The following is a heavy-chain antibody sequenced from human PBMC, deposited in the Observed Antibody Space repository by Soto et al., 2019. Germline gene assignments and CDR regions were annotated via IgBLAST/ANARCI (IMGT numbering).Heavy chain of an antibody. CDR1: TGSFSGYY. CDR2: INHSGST. J-gene: IGHJ4*02. V-gene: IGHV4-34*01. D-gene: IGHD4-17*01. Sequence: PSETLSLTXAVYTGSFSGYYWSWIRQPPGKGLEWIGEINHSGSTNYNPSLKSRVTISADTSKNQFSLTLTSVTAADTAVYYCARGEFTTVTTYYFDYWAQGTLVTVSS. CDR3: ARGEFTTVTTYYFDY.